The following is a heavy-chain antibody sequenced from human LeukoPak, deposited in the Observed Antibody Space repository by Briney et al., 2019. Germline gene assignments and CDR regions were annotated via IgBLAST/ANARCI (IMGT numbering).Heavy chain of an antibody. Sequence: ASVKVSCKASGYTFTDYYIHWVRQAPGQGLEWMGWINPDSGATKYAQKFQGTVTMTTDTSISTAYMELSRLRSDDTAVYYCAAPPPGDYWGQRTLVTVSS. CDR3: AAPPPGDY. D-gene: IGHD7-27*01. CDR1: GYTFTDYY. CDR2: INPDSGAT. J-gene: IGHJ4*02. V-gene: IGHV1-2*02.